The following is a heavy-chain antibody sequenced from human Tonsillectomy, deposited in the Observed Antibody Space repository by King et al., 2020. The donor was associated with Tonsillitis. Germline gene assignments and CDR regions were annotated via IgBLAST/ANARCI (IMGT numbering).Heavy chain of an antibody. J-gene: IGHJ5*02. CDR1: RFSFSDYY. CDR2: ISSSGTTI. Sequence: VQLVESGGGLVKPGGSLRLSCAASRFSFSDYYMSWIRQAPGKGLEWVSSISSSGTTIYYADSVKGRFSISRDNAKNSLYLQMNSLRVEDTAVYYCARDIVVVAAASPDWVDPWGQGTLVTVSS. D-gene: IGHD2-15*01. V-gene: IGHV3-11*01. CDR3: ARDIVVVAAASPDWVDP.